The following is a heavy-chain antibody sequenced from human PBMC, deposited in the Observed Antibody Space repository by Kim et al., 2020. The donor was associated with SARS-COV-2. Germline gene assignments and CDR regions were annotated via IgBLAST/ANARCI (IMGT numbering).Heavy chain of an antibody. CDR2: ISGSGDST. Sequence: GGSLRLSCAASGFMFRSYGMNWVRQAPGKGMEWVTGISGSGDSTNPADSVKGRFTMSRDNSRNTVHLQMSSLRAEDTAIYYCVKSWGFTGRDSLDCWGQGTVVSVSS. CDR3: VKSWGFTGRDSLDC. J-gene: IGHJ4*02. D-gene: IGHD3-10*01. V-gene: IGHV3-23*01. CDR1: GFMFRSYG.